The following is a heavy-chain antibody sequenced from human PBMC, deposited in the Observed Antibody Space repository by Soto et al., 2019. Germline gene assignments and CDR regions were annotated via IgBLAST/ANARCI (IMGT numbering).Heavy chain of an antibody. CDR3: AKDNYYD. CDR1: GLTLSSYA. Sequence: EVQLLESGGGLVQPGGSLRLSCAASGLTLSSYAMSWVRQAPGKGLEWVSAISGSGGSTYYADSVKGRFTISRDNSKNTLFLQMSSLRAEDTALYYCAKDNYYDWGQGTLVTVSS. D-gene: IGHD3-22*01. CDR2: ISGSGGST. J-gene: IGHJ4*02. V-gene: IGHV3-23*01.